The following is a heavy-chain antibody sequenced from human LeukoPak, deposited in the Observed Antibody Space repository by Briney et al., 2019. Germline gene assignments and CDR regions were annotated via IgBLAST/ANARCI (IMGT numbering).Heavy chain of an antibody. CDR2: ISSNGGST. CDR3: VKEKRNCSGGSCSNWFDP. D-gene: IGHD2-15*01. CDR1: GFTFSSYA. V-gene: IGHV3-64D*09. J-gene: IGHJ5*02. Sequence: GGSLGLSCSASGFTFSSYAMHWVRQAPGKGLEYVSAISSNGGSTYYADSVKGRFTISRDNSKNTLYLQMSSLRAEDTAVYYCVKEKRNCSGGSCSNWFDPWGQGTLVTVSS.